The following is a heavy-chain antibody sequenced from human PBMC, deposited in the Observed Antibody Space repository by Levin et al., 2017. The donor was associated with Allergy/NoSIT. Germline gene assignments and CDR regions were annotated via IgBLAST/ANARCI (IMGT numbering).Heavy chain of an antibody. D-gene: IGHD3-3*01. CDR2: VSHDGSQT. Sequence: HPGESLKISCAASGFTFRTYAIHWVRQAPGKGLDWVAVVSHDGSQTFYADSVKGRFTFSRDNSKNTLYLQMNSLSDEDTAVYYCAREQHDFWSAPGADYYGMDVWGQGTTVTVSS. CDR1: GFTFRTYA. CDR3: AREQHDFWSAPGADYYGMDV. J-gene: IGHJ6*02. V-gene: IGHV3-30*04.